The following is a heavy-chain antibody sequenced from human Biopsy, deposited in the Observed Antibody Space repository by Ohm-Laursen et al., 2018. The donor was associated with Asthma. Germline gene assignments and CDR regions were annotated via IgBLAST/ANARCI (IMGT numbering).Heavy chain of an antibody. CDR1: GFMFRSFG. CDR3: AKRRGYSGHDNDY. V-gene: IGHV3-30*18. CDR2: ISYDGNHK. D-gene: IGHD5-12*01. J-gene: IGHJ4*02. Sequence: SLRLSCSASGFMFRSFGMHWVRQAPGKGLEWVAVISYDGNHKFYEDSVKGRFTISRDNSKNTLYLQMNSLRTEDTAVYYCAKRRGYSGHDNDYWGQGALVTVSS.